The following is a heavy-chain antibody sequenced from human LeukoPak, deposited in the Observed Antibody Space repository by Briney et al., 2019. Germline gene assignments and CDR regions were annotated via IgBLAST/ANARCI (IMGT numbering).Heavy chain of an antibody. V-gene: IGHV1-24*01. D-gene: IGHD3-10*01. Sequence: GASVKVSCKVSGYTLTELSMHWVRQAPGKGLEWMGGLDPEDGETIYAQKFQGRVTMTEDTSTDTAYMELSSLRSEDTAVYYCATGYGSGSYYDAFDIWGQGTMVTVSS. J-gene: IGHJ3*02. CDR3: ATGYGSGSYYDAFDI. CDR1: GYTLTELS. CDR2: LDPEDGET.